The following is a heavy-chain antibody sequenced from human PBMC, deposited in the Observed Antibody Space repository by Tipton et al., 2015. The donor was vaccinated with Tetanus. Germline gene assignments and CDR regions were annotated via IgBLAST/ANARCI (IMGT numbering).Heavy chain of an antibody. Sequence: TLSLTCTVSRGLISSYYWSWIRQPAGKGLEWVGHISNGNTDYSTSLKSRVTLSVDLSKNQFSLQLRAVTAADTAVYYCARGITDGYNRRLDYWGQGILVTVSS. J-gene: IGHJ4*02. CDR2: ISNGNT. V-gene: IGHV4-4*07. CDR1: RGLISSYY. CDR3: ARGITDGYNRRLDY. D-gene: IGHD5-24*01.